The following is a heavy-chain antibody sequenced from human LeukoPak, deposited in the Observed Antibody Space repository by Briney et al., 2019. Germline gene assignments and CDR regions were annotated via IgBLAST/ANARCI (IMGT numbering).Heavy chain of an antibody. CDR3: ARRIAARPRGYWFDL. J-gene: IGHJ5*02. D-gene: IGHD6-6*01. CDR2: INHSGST. V-gene: IGHV4-34*01. Sequence: SETLSLTCAVYGGSFSGYYWSWIRQPPGKGLEWIGEINHSGSTNYNPSLKSRVTISVDTSKNQFSLKVSSVTAADTAVYYCARRIAARPRGYWFDLWGQGTLVTVSS. CDR1: GGSFSGYY.